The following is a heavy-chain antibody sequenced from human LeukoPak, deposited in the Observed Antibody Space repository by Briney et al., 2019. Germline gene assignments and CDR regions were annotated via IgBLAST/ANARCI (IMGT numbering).Heavy chain of an antibody. CDR3: ARETESGYSYDFDY. Sequence: GASVKVSCKASGYTFTSYGISWVRQAPGQGLEWMGWISAYNGNTNYAQKLQGRVTMTTDASTSTAYMELRSLRSDDTAVYYCARETESGYSYDFDYWGQGTLVTVSS. CDR1: GYTFTSYG. J-gene: IGHJ4*02. CDR2: ISAYNGNT. V-gene: IGHV1-18*01. D-gene: IGHD5-18*01.